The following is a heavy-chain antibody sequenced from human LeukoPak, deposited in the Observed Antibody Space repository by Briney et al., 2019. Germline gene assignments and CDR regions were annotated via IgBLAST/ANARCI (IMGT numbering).Heavy chain of an antibody. Sequence: PGGSLRLSCAASGFTFSSYWMHWVRQAPGKGLVWVSRINSDGSSTNYADSVKGRFTISRDNAKNTLYLQMSSLRAEDTAVYYCARDSHQYYMDVWGKGTTVTVSS. CDR2: INSDGSST. V-gene: IGHV3-74*01. CDR3: ARDSHQYYMDV. CDR1: GFTFSSYW. J-gene: IGHJ6*03.